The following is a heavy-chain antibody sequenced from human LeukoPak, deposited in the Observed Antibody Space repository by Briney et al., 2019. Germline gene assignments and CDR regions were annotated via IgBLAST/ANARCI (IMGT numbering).Heavy chain of an antibody. J-gene: IGHJ4*02. Sequence: GGSLRLSCAASGFTFDDYAMHWVRQAPGKGLGWVSSISSSSSYIYYADSVKGRFTISRDNAKNSLYLQMNSLRAEDTAVYYCARDYGSGSYYDYWGQGTLVTVSS. V-gene: IGHV3-21*01. CDR3: ARDYGSGSYYDY. CDR2: ISSSSSYI. D-gene: IGHD3-10*01. CDR1: GFTFDDYA.